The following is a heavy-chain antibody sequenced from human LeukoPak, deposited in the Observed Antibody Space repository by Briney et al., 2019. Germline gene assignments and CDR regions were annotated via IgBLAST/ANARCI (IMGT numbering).Heavy chain of an antibody. Sequence: GGSLRLSCAASGFTFSSYSMNWVRQAPGKGLEWVSASRGSGGDTYYADSVKGRFTISRDNSKNMLYLQMNSLRAEDTAVYYCAKYYNDSSGYFYYFDYWGRGTLVTVSS. CDR1: GFTFSSYS. V-gene: IGHV3-23*01. CDR2: SRGSGGDT. J-gene: IGHJ4*02. CDR3: AKYYNDSSGYFYYFDY. D-gene: IGHD3-22*01.